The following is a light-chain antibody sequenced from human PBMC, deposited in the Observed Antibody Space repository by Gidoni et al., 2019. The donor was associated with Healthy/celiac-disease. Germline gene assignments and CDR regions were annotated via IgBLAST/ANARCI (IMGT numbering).Light chain of an antibody. Sequence: DIVLTQSPDSLAVSLGERATINCKSSQSVLYSSNNKNYLAWYQQKPGQPPKLLIYWESTRESGVPDRFSGSGSGTDFTLTISSLQDEDVAVYYCQQYYSTRTFGQGTKVEIK. CDR1: QSVLYSSNNKNY. V-gene: IGKV4-1*01. CDR2: WES. CDR3: QQYYSTRT. J-gene: IGKJ1*01.